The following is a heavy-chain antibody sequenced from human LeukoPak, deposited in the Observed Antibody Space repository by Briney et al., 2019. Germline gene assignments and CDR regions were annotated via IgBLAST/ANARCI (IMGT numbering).Heavy chain of an antibody. CDR1: GFTFSSYW. CDR3: AKSYYDSSGYYFDY. J-gene: IGHJ4*02. CDR2: ISYDGSNK. D-gene: IGHD3-22*01. Sequence: PGGSLRLSCAASGFTFSSYWMSWVRQAPGKGLEWVAVISYDGSNKYYADSVKGRFTISRDNSKNTLYLQMNSLRAEDTAVYYCAKSYYDSSGYYFDYWGQGTLVTVSS. V-gene: IGHV3-30*18.